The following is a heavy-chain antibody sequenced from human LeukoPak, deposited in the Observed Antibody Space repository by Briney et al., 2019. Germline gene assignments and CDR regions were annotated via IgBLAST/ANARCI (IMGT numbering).Heavy chain of an antibody. CDR2: IYSGGST. D-gene: IGHD3-22*01. Sequence: GGSLRLSCAASGITVSSNYMSWVRQAPGKGLEWVSVIYSGGSTYYADSVKGRFTISRDNSKNTLYLQMNSLRAEDTAVYYCARVLYDSSGYYYYYYMDVWGKGTTVTVSS. V-gene: IGHV3-53*01. CDR3: ARVLYDSSGYYYYYYMDV. CDR1: GITVSSNY. J-gene: IGHJ6*03.